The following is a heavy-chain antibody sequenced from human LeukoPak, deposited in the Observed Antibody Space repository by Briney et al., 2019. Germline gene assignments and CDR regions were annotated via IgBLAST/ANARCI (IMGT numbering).Heavy chain of an antibody. CDR3: AYGTRYGDYAY. V-gene: IGHV3-21*01. D-gene: IGHD4-17*01. CDR2: ISSSSSYI. CDR1: GFTFSSYS. Sequence: PGGSLRLSCAASGFTFSSYSMNWVRQAPGKGLEWVSSISSSSSYIYYADSVKGRFTISRDNAKNSLYLQMNSLRAEDTAVCYCAYGTRYGDYAYWGQGALVTVSS. J-gene: IGHJ4*02.